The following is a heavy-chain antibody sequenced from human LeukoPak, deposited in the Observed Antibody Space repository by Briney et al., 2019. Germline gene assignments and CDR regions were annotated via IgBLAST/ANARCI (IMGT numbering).Heavy chain of an antibody. CDR3: ARESARKKYYYDSSGYSFDY. D-gene: IGHD3-22*01. V-gene: IGHV1-46*01. Sequence: ASVKVSCKASGYTFTSYYMQWVRQAPGQGLEWRGIINPSGGRTSYAQKFQGRVTMTRDTSTSTVYMELSSLRSEDTAVYYCARESARKKYYYDSSGYSFDYWGQGTLVTVSS. J-gene: IGHJ4*02. CDR1: GYTFTSYY. CDR2: INPSGGRT.